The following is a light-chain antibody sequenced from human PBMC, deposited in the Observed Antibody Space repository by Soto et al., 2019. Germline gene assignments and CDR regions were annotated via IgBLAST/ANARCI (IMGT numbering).Light chain of an antibody. V-gene: IGKV2-28*01. CDR3: MQGLHGPWT. CDR1: QSLLHSNGNTY. CDR2: LSF. Sequence: VVMTQSPLSLPVTPGEPASISCRSSQSLLHSNGNTYLDWYLQKPGQSPQLLIYLSFNRASGVPDRFTGSGTGTDFTLKISRVEAEDVGVYYCMQGLHGPWTFGQGTKVEIK. J-gene: IGKJ1*01.